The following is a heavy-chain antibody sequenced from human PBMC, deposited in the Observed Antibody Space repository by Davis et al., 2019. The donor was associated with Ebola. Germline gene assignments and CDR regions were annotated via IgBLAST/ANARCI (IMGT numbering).Heavy chain of an antibody. J-gene: IGHJ5*02. CDR3: ARQGWSGYTLRHWLDP. CDR1: GSTFSSYC. CDR2: IYYSGIT. Sequence: AGSLRLSCAASGSTFSSYCMNWLRHLLRKGLVWIGSIYYSGITYYNPSFKSRVTITADTSKNQFSLKLRSVTAADTAVYYLARQGWSGYTLRHWLDPGGRGNLVTF. D-gene: IGHD3-3*01. V-gene: IGHV4-39*01.